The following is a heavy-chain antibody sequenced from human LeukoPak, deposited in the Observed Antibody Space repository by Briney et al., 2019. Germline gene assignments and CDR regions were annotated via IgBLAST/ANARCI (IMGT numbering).Heavy chain of an antibody. V-gene: IGHV3-30*18. CDR1: GFTFSSYG. D-gene: IGHD1-14*01. J-gene: IGHJ6*02. CDR2: ISYDGSNK. Sequence: QPGRSLRLSCAASGFTFSSYGMYWVRQAPGKGLEWVAVISYDGSNKYYADSVKGRFTISRDNSKNTLYLQMNSLRAEDTAVYYCAKETDPGNGGMDVWGQGTTVTVSS. CDR3: AKETDPGNGGMDV.